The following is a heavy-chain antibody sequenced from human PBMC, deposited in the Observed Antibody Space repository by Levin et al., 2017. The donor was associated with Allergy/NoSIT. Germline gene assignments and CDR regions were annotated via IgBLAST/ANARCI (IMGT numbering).Heavy chain of an antibody. V-gene: IGHV3-30*04. J-gene: IGHJ6*02. Sequence: GGSLRLSCAASGFTFSSYAMHWVRQAPGKGLEWVAVISYDGSNKYYADSVKGRFTISRDNSKNTLYLQMNSLRAEDTAVYYCARGEAAAGPPYGMDVWGQGTTVTVSS. CDR3: ARGEAAAGPPYGMDV. D-gene: IGHD6-13*01. CDR2: ISYDGSNK. CDR1: GFTFSSYA.